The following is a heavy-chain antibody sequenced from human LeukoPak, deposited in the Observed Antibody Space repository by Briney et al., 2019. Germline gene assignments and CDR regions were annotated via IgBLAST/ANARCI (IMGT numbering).Heavy chain of an antibody. CDR1: GFTFSSYG. V-gene: IGHV3-23*01. CDR3: AKDLSALLPGAHNYMDV. Sequence: PGGSLRLSCAASGFTFSSYGMSWVRQAPGKGLEWVSAISGSGGSTYYADSVKGRFTISRDNAKNSLYLQMNSLRAEDTALYYCAKDLSALLPGAHNYMDVWGKGTTVTISS. CDR2: ISGSGGST. J-gene: IGHJ6*03. D-gene: IGHD3-3*02.